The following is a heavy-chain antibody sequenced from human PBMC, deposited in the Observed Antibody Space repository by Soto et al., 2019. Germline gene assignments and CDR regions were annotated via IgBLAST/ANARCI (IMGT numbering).Heavy chain of an antibody. D-gene: IGHD6-13*01. CDR1: GGTFSSYA. J-gene: IGHJ6*02. CDR3: ARDVGIAAAASHGMDV. Sequence: ASVKVSCKASGGTFSSYAISWVRQAPGQGLEWMGGIIPIFGTANYAQKFQGRVTITADESTSTAYMELSSLRSEDTAVYYCARDVGIAAAASHGMDVWGQGTTFTVS. CDR2: IIPIFGTA. V-gene: IGHV1-69*13.